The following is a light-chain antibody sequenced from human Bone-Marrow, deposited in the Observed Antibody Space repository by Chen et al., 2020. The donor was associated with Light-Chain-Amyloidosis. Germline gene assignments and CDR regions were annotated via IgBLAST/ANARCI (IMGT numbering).Light chain of an antibody. CDR1: SSNIGSET. CDR2: RDS. CDR3: SAWDDSLNSWV. V-gene: IGLV1-44*01. J-gene: IGLJ3*02. Sequence: QSALTQPPSASGAPGQRVTISCSGSSSNIGSETVNWYQLLPGTAPKLLIYRDSLRPPGVPDRLSGSKSGTSASLAISRLQSGDEGDYYCSAWDDSLNSWVFGGGTRLTVL.